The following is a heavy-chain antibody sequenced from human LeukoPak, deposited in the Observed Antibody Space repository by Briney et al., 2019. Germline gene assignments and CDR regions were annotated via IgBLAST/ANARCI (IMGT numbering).Heavy chain of an antibody. CDR2: IYPGDSDS. CDR1: GYSFTNYW. J-gene: IGHJ6*03. CDR3: ARHSSSSMGRVPPYYYYYMDV. D-gene: IGHD6-6*01. V-gene: IGHV5-51*01. Sequence: GESLKISRKGFGYSFTNYWIGWVRQMPGKGLEWMGIIYPGDSDSRYSPSFQGQVTFSADKSISTAYLQWSSLKASDTAMYYCARHSSSSMGRVPPYYYYYMDVWGKGTTVTVSS.